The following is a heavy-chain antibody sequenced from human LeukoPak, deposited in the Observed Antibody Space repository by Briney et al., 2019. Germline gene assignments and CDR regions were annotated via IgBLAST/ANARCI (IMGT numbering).Heavy chain of an antibody. V-gene: IGHV3-30*04. Sequence: PGRSLRLSCSASGFSFSNYAMNWVRQAPGRGLEWVAAISFDGRNKFYADAVQGRFIISRDNSKYTLFLQMNTVRTEDTAVYFCVRVKRGLTDYWGQGTLVTVSS. CDR3: VRVKRGLTDY. CDR2: ISFDGRNK. D-gene: IGHD3-22*01. J-gene: IGHJ4*02. CDR1: GFSFSNYA.